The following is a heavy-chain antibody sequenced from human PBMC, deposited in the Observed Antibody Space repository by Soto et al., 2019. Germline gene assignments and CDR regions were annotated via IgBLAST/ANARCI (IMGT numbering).Heavy chain of an antibody. Sequence: ASVKVSCKASGYTFTSYAMHWVRQAPGQRLEWMGWINPNSGGTNYAQKFQGWVTMTRDTSISTAYMELSRLRSDDTAVYYCAREKGVLRYFDWHYFDYWGQGTLVTVSS. CDR3: AREKGVLRYFDWHYFDY. CDR2: INPNSGGT. J-gene: IGHJ4*02. V-gene: IGHV1-2*04. D-gene: IGHD3-9*01. CDR1: GYTFTSYA.